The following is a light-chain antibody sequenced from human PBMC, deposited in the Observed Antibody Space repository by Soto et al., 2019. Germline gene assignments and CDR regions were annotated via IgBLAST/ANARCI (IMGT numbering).Light chain of an antibody. V-gene: IGKV2-28*01. CDR2: LGS. CDR1: QSLPHSNGYNY. J-gene: IGKJ1*01. Sequence: IVTTQSPLSLPVTPGEPASISCRSSQSLPHSNGYNYLDWYLQKPGQSPQLLIYLGSNRASGVPDRFSGSGSGTDFTLKISRVEAEDVGVYYCMQALQTPPWTFGQGTKVDIK. CDR3: MQALQTPPWT.